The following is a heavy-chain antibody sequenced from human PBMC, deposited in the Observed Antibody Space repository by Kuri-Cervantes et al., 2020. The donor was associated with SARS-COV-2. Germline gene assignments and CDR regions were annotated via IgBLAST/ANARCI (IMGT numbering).Heavy chain of an antibody. D-gene: IGHD3-16*02. CDR1: GLTFDDYA. CDR2: ISWDGGST. Sequence: GESLKISCAASGLTFDDYAMHWVRQAPGKGLEWVSHISWDGGSTDYADAVKGRFTISRDNSKNSMYLQMNSLRAEDTALYYCANDSNYEYVRGSYRYAPDWGQGILVTVSS. CDR3: ANDSNYEYVRGSYRYAPD. V-gene: IGHV3-43D*04. J-gene: IGHJ4*02.